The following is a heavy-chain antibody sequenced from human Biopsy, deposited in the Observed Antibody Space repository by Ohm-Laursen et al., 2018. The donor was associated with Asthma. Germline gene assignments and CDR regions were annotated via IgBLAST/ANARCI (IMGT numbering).Heavy chain of an antibody. D-gene: IGHD2-2*01. J-gene: IGHJ5*01. V-gene: IGHV4-31*03. CDR2: INYSGNT. CDR1: GGSINSGAFY. CDR3: ARDLAGSCTSASCYGFDS. Sequence: TLSLTCSVSGGSINSGAFYWGWVRQHPGKGPEWIGYINYSGNTYYNPSLKSRVIISVETSKNQFSLKLTSVTAADSVLYYCARDLAGSCTSASCYGFDSWGQGAQVTVSS.